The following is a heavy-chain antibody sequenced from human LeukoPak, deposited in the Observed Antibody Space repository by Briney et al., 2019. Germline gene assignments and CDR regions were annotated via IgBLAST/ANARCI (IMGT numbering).Heavy chain of an antibody. CDR2: ISGSGDDT. CDR3: AQEREGATLN. CDR1: GFTFSSFT. V-gene: IGHV3-23*01. Sequence: GGSLRLSCAASGFTFSSFTMNWVRQAPGKGLEWVSAISGSGDDTYYADSVKGRFTVSRDNSKNTVYLQMDSLRAEDTAVYYCAQEREGATLNWGQGTLVTVSS. J-gene: IGHJ4*02. D-gene: IGHD1-26*01.